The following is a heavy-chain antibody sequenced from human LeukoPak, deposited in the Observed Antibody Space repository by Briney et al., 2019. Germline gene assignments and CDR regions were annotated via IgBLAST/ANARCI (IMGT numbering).Heavy chain of an antibody. V-gene: IGHV1-8*01. CDR3: ARCRRKNWFDP. CDR2: MNPNSGNT. Sequence: AAVKVSFKASGYTFTIYDINWVRQATGRGLEWMGWMNPNSGNTGYAQKFQGRVTMTRNTSISTAYMELSSLRSEDTAVYYCARCRRKNWFDPWGQGTLVTVSS. CDR1: GYTFTIYD. J-gene: IGHJ5*02. D-gene: IGHD1-14*01.